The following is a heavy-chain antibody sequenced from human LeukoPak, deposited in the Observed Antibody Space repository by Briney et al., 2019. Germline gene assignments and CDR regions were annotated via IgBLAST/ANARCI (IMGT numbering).Heavy chain of an antibody. Sequence: PSVRVSRKASGYTFHGCYLHWVRQAPGQALEWVGWINPNSGGTKYAQKFQGRVTMNRDTSISTAYMELSRLRSDDTAVYYCAREAGSLGIDYWGQGTLVTVSS. CDR2: INPNSGGT. CDR3: AREAGSLGIDY. J-gene: IGHJ4*02. V-gene: IGHV1-2*02. CDR1: GYTFHGCY. D-gene: IGHD6-19*01.